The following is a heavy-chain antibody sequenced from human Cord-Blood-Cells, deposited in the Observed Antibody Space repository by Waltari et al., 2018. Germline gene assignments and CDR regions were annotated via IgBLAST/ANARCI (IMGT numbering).Heavy chain of an antibody. Sequence: QVQLQESGPGLVKPSGTLSLTCAVSGGSISSSNWWSWVRQPPGKELEWMGEIYHRWGTTYNPYLKSGVSISGDKSKNQFSRKLSSVAAADTAVYYCARTASSGWYKNFDYWGQGTLVTGSA. CDR3: ARTASSGWYKNFDY. J-gene: IGHJ4*02. D-gene: IGHD6-19*01. CDR2: IYHRWGT. V-gene: IGHV4-4*02. CDR1: GGSISSSNW.